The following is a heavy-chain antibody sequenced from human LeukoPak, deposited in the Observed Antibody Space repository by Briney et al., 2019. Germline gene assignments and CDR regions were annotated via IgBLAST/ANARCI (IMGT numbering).Heavy chain of an antibody. CDR3: ARDKRYCSSTSCSYYFDY. CDR2: IIPIFGTA. V-gene: IGHV1-69*13. CDR1: GGTSSSYA. D-gene: IGHD2-2*01. Sequence: SVKVSCKASGGTSSSYAISWVRQAPGQGLEWMGGIIPIFGTANYAQKFQGRVTTTADESTSTAYMELSSLRSEDTAVYYCARDKRYCSSTSCSYYFDYWGQGTLVTVSS. J-gene: IGHJ4*02.